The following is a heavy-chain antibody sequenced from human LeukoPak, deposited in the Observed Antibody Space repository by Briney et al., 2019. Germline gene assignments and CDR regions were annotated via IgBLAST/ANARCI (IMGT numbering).Heavy chain of an antibody. D-gene: IGHD6-13*01. CDR2: INHSGST. CDR1: GGSFSGYY. CDR3: ARHEAAALSSLDY. V-gene: IGHV4-34*01. J-gene: IGHJ4*02. Sequence: KASETLSLTCAVYGGSFSGYYWSWIRQPPGKGLEWIGEINHSGSTNYNPSLKSRVTISVDTSKNQFSLKLSSVTAADTAVYYCARHEAAALSSLDYWGQGTLVTASS.